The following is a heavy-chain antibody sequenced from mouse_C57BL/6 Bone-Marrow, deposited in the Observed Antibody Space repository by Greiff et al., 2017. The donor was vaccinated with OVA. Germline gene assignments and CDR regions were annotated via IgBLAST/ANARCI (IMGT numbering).Heavy chain of an antibody. V-gene: IGHV1-81*01. Sequence: VQLQQSGAELARPGASVKLSCKASGYTFTSYGISWVKQRTGQGLEWIGVIYPRSGNTYYNEKFKGKATLTADKSSSTAYMELRSLTSEDSAVYFCARVISIPYAMDYWGQGTSVTVSS. J-gene: IGHJ4*01. D-gene: IGHD2-3*01. CDR1: GYTFTSYG. CDR3: ARVISIPYAMDY. CDR2: IYPRSGNT.